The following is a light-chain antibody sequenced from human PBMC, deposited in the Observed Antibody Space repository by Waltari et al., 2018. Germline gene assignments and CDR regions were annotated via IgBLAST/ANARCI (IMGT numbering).Light chain of an antibody. CDR3: SSYTSSNTGV. CDR1: SSDVGGYDY. J-gene: IGLJ2*01. V-gene: IGLV2-14*01. Sequence: QSALTQPASVSESPGQSITISCTGTSSDVGGYDYVSWYQQHPGKAPKLMIYDVTKRPVGVYNRVAGAKSGNTASLTISGLQAEDGADYYCSSYTSSNTGVFGGGTRLTVL. CDR2: DVT.